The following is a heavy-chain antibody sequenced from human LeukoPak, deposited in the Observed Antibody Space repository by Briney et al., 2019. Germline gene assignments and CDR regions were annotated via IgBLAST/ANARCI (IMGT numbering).Heavy chain of an antibody. CDR1: GGSVNSYY. CDR2: IYGGGST. Sequence: PSETLSLTCTVSGGSVNSYYLSWIRQPAGKTLEWIGRIYGGGSTNYNPSLKSRVTMSVDTSKNQISLKLKSVTAADTAVYYCARDSGTSGEVKFDPWGQGALVTVSS. D-gene: IGHD3-10*01. J-gene: IGHJ5*02. V-gene: IGHV4-4*07. CDR3: ARDSGTSGEVKFDP.